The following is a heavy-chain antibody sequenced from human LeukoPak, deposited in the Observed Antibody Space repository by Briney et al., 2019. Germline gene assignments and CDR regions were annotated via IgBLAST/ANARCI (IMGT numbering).Heavy chain of an antibody. V-gene: IGHV1-2*02. CDR1: GYTFTGYY. CDR3: ARGPFVDSSSSSFDP. Sequence: GASVNVSCTASGYTFTGYYMHRVRQAPGQGLEWMGWINPNSGGTNYAQNFQGRVTMTRATSISTAYMELSRLGSDDTAVYYCARGPFVDSSSSSFDPWGQGTLVTVSS. CDR2: INPNSGGT. D-gene: IGHD6-6*01. J-gene: IGHJ5*02.